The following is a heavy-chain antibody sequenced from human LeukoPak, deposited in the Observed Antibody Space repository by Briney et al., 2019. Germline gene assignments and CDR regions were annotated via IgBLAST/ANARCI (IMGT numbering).Heavy chain of an antibody. CDR2: IYYSGST. D-gene: IGHD3-10*01. CDR3: AKGTGSITMVRGVIGYFDY. Sequence: PSETLSLTCTVSGGSISSGDYYWSWIRQPPGKGLVWIGYIYYSGSTYYNPSLKSRVTISVDTSKNQFSLKLSSVTAADTAVYYCAKGTGSITMVRGVIGYFDYWGQGTLVTVSS. CDR1: GGSISSGDYY. V-gene: IGHV4-30-4*01. J-gene: IGHJ4*02.